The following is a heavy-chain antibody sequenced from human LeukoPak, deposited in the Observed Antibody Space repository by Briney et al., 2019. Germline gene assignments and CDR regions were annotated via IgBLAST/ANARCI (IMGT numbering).Heavy chain of an antibody. CDR3: AREGYYDTSGYPGSGYFDY. D-gene: IGHD3-22*01. J-gene: IGHJ4*02. Sequence: GGSLRLSCAASGFTFSTYSMNWVRQAPGKGLEWVSLISTSASYIYYADSVKGRFTISRDNAKNSLYLQMNSLRVEDTAVYYCAREGYYDTSGYPGSGYFDYWGQGTLVSVSS. CDR1: GFTFSTYS. V-gene: IGHV3-21*01. CDR2: ISTSASYI.